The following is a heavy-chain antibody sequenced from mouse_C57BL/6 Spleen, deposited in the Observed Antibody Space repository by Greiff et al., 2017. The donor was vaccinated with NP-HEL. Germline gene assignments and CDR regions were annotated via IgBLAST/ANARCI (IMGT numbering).Heavy chain of an antibody. J-gene: IGHJ1*03. CDR3: ARRAVGDWYFDV. CDR2: ISSGSSTI. Sequence: EVKLMESGGGLVKPGGSLKLSCAASGFTFSDYGMHWVRQAPEKGLEWVAYISSGSSTIYYADTVKGRFTISRDNAKNTLFLQMTSLRSEDTAMYYCARRAVGDWYFDVWGTGTTVTVSS. CDR1: GFTFSDYG. D-gene: IGHD1-1*01. V-gene: IGHV5-17*01.